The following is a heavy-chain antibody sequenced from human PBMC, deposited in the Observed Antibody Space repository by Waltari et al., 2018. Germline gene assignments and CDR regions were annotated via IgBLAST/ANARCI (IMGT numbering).Heavy chain of an antibody. V-gene: IGHV3-53*01. CDR1: GFTVSSNY. CDR2: IYSGGST. J-gene: IGHJ2*01. CDR3: ARDVAAPRFWYFDL. Sequence: EVQLVESGGGLIQPGGSLRLSCAASGFTVSSNYMSWVRQAPGKGLEWVSVIYSGGSTYYADPVKGRFTISRDNSKNTLYLQMNSLRAEDTAVYYCARDVAAPRFWYFDLWGRGTLVTVSS. D-gene: IGHD6-19*01.